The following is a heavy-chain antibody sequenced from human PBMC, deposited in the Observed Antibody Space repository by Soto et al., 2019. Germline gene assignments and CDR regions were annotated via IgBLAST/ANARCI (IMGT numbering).Heavy chain of an antibody. D-gene: IGHD2-8*01. CDR2: ISYDGGKK. V-gene: IGHV3-30*18. J-gene: IGHJ4*02. CDR1: GFTFSSYV. CDR3: AKDRGTSRYLGGSFDN. Sequence: QVQLVESGGGVVQPGRSLRLSCAASGFTFSSYVMHWVRRAPGKELEWVAVISYDGGKKYYADSVKGRFTISRDNSKNTLYLQMNSLRAEDTAVYFCAKDRGTSRYLGGSFDNWGQGTLVTVSS.